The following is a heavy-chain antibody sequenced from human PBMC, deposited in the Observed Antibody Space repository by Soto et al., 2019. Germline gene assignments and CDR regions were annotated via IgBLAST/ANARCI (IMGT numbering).Heavy chain of an antibody. CDR3: ARAPYGGNLDY. Sequence: SGPTLVNPTQTLTLTCTFSGFSLSTSGMRVSWIRQPPGKALEWLARIDWDDDKFYSTSLKARLTISKDTSKNQVVLTMTNMDPVDTATYYCARAPYGGNLDYWGQGTLVTVSS. CDR2: IDWDDDK. CDR1: GFSLSTSGMR. J-gene: IGHJ4*02. V-gene: IGHV2-70*04. D-gene: IGHD2-15*01.